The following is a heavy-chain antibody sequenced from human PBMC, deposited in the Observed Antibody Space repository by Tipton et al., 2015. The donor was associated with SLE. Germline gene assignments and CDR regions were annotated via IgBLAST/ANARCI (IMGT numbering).Heavy chain of an antibody. D-gene: IGHD3-3*01. CDR1: GGSISSYY. CDR2: IYYSGST. CDR3: ARDKEVSYDFWSGPRSFDP. J-gene: IGHJ5*02. V-gene: IGHV4-59*01. Sequence: TLSLTCTVSGGSISSYYWSWIRQPPGKGLEWIGYIYYSGSTNYNPSLKSRVTISVDTSKNQFSLKLSSVTAADTAVYYCARDKEVSYDFWSGPRSFDPWGQGTLVTVSS.